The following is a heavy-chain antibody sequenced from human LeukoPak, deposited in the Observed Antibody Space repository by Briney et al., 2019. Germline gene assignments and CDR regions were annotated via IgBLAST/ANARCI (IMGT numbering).Heavy chain of an antibody. J-gene: IGHJ6*03. Sequence: ASVKVSCKASGYTFTSYDINWVRQATGQGLEWMGWMNPNSGNTGYAQKFQGRVTMTRNTSISTAYMELSSLRSEDTAVYYCARSYNWNYVPYYYYYMDVWAKGPRSPSP. D-gene: IGHD1-7*01. V-gene: IGHV1-8*01. CDR1: GYTFTSYD. CDR2: MNPNSGNT. CDR3: ARSYNWNYVPYYYYYMDV.